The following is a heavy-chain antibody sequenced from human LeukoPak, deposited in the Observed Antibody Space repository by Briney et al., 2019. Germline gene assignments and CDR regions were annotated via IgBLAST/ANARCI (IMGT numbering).Heavy chain of an antibody. D-gene: IGHD5-24*01. Sequence: GESLKISCKGSGYSFTSYWIGWVRQMPGKGLEWMGIIYPGDSDTRYSPSFQGQVTISADKSISTAYLQWSSLKASDTAMYYCARHSRRWLQFSGYYYGKDVWGQGTTVTVSS. V-gene: IGHV5-51*01. CDR1: GYSFTSYW. CDR3: ARHSRRWLQFSGYYYGKDV. CDR2: IYPGDSDT. J-gene: IGHJ6*02.